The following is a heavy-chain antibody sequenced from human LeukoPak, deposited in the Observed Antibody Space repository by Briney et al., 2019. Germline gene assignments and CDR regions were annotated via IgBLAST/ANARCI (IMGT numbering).Heavy chain of an antibody. CDR2: IKQDGSEK. Sequence: PGGSLRLSCAASGFTFSSYWMSWVRQAPGKGLEWVANIKQDGSEKYYVDSVKGRFTISRDNAKNSLYLQMNSLRAEDTAVYYCTTDWIIVNFDYWGQGTLVTVSS. CDR1: GFTFSSYW. D-gene: IGHD1-26*01. CDR3: TTDWIIVNFDY. V-gene: IGHV3-7*03. J-gene: IGHJ4*02.